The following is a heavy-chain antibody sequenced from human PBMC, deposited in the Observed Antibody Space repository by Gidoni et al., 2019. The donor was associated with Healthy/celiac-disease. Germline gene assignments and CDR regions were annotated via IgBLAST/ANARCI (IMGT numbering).Heavy chain of an antibody. Sequence: EVQLVESGGGLVQPGESLRPSCAASGFTYSSYSMNWVRQAPGKVLDWGSYSISSSMTIYYADPVKGRVTSSRDNAKNSLYLQMNSLRDEDTAVYDCARDLVTILSYWGQGTLVTVSS. CDR2: SISSSMTI. V-gene: IGHV3-48*02. CDR1: GFTYSSYS. J-gene: IGHJ4*02. D-gene: IGHD3-3*01. CDR3: ARDLVTILSY.